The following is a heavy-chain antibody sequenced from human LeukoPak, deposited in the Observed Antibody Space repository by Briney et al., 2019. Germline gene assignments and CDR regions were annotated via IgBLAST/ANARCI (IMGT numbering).Heavy chain of an antibody. CDR2: IYYSGST. J-gene: IGHJ4*02. D-gene: IGHD2-8*01. Sequence: PSETLSLTCTVSGGSISSHYWSWIRQSPGKGLEWIGYIYYSGSTNYNPSLKSRVTISLDTSKNQFSLKLSSVTAADTAVYYCARDNVGTLFDYWGQGTLVTVSS. CDR1: GGSISSHY. V-gene: IGHV4-59*11. CDR3: ARDNVGTLFDY.